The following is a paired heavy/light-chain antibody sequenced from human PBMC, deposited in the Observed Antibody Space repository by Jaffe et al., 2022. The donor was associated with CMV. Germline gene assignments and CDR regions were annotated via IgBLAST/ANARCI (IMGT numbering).Light chain of an antibody. Sequence: QSALTQPASVSGSPGQSITISCTGTSSDIGDYRSVSWYQQHPGKAPKLIIYDVTSRPSGVSHRFSGSKSGNTASLTISGLQTEDEADYYCSSYTITSALFGGGTKLTVL. J-gene: IGLJ2*01. CDR1: SSDIGDYRS. CDR2: DVT. CDR3: SSYTITSAL. V-gene: IGLV2-14*03.
Heavy chain of an antibody. CDR3: ARESYDSGRFSYHRYNFHYMDV. Sequence: QVQLVQSGAEVKKPGSSVKVSCTASRGTFSSYAITWVRQAPGQGLEWMGRIIPTLDIVNIAQRFQDRVTINADKSTYTVYMELNSLISDDTAVYYCARESYDSGRFSYHRYNFHYMDVWGTGTTVTVSS. CDR1: RGTFSSYA. D-gene: IGHD3-10*01. V-gene: IGHV1-69*09. CDR2: IIPTLDIV. J-gene: IGHJ6*03.